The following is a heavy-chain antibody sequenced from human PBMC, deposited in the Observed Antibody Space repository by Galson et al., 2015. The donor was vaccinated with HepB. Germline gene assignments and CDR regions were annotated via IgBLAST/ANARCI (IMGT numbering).Heavy chain of an antibody. Sequence: SVKVSCKASGYTFTSDGISWVRQAPGQGFEWMGWISSYNGNSNSAQKLQGRFSMTTDTSTNTTYMELRGLRSDDTAVYYCARDGNYHGMDVWAKGPRSPSPQ. CDR2: ISSYNGNS. V-gene: IGHV1-18*01. J-gene: IGHJ6*04. CDR3: ARDGNYHGMDV. CDR1: GYTFTSDG. D-gene: IGHD1-1*01.